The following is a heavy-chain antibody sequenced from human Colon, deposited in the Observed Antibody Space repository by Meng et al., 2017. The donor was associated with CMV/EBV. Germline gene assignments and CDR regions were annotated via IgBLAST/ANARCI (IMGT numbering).Heavy chain of an antibody. Sequence: SGFHVRSYGMHWGRQPPGKGLEWVAVIWYDGNRKYYADSVKGRFSISRDDSKNTVYLQMDSLRAEDTAVYYCARDNDGTSHYSQFDYWGQGTLVTVSS. CDR2: IWYDGNRK. CDR1: GFHVRSYG. CDR3: ARDNDGTSHYSQFDY. J-gene: IGHJ4*02. D-gene: IGHD3-22*01. V-gene: IGHV3-33*01.